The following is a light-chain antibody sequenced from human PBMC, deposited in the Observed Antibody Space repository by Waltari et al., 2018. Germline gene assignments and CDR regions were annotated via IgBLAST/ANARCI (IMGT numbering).Light chain of an antibody. CDR3: STWDDSLNNLV. V-gene: IGLV1-44*01. CDR1: SSNIGSRT. J-gene: IGLJ2*01. Sequence: QSVLTQPPSVSGTPGQRVTISCSGSSSNIGSRTMNWYRQLPGTAPKLLIFCNHLRPAGLPDRLSASKSGTSASLIISGLQSEDEGTYYCSTWDDSLNNLVFGGGTKLTVL. CDR2: CNH.